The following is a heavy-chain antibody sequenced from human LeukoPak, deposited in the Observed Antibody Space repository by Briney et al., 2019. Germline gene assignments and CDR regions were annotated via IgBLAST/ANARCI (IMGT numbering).Heavy chain of an antibody. Sequence: KSGGSLRLSCAVSGFPFTRFYMSWIRQAPGKGLEWISYIGLSGSPLDYADSVRGRFTISRDSAKNSLYLEMNSLRPEDTAVYYCARKDFSSGSFSYWGQGTLVTVSS. D-gene: IGHD3-22*01. CDR1: GFPFTRFY. CDR3: ARKDFSSGSFSY. CDR2: IGLSGSPL. V-gene: IGHV3-11*04. J-gene: IGHJ4*02.